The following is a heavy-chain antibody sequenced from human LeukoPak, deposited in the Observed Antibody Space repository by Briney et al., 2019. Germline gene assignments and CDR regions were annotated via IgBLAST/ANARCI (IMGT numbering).Heavy chain of an antibody. J-gene: IGHJ5*02. CDR3: VRDRKAYNWFDT. CDR1: GFTFSSYW. V-gene: IGHV3-74*01. D-gene: IGHD1-14*01. Sequence: GGSLRLSCAASGFTFSSYWMHWVLQVPGKGLVWVSRTNSDGSSTSYADSVKGRFTISRDNAKNTMYLQMNSLRAEDTAMYYCVRDRKAYNWFDTWGQGTLVTVSS. CDR2: TNSDGSST.